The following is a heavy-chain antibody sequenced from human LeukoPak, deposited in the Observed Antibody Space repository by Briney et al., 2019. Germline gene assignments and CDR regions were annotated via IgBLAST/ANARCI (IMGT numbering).Heavy chain of an antibody. J-gene: IGHJ3*02. Sequence: PGGSLRLSCAASGFTFDDYAMHWVRQAPGKGLEWVSGISWNSGSIGYVDSVKGRFTISRDNAKNSLYLQMNSLRAEDMALYYCAEDIKSDSGYDRGGAFDIWGQGTMVTVSS. CDR1: GFTFDDYA. CDR3: AEDIKSDSGYDRGGAFDI. CDR2: ISWNSGSI. D-gene: IGHD5-12*01. V-gene: IGHV3-9*03.